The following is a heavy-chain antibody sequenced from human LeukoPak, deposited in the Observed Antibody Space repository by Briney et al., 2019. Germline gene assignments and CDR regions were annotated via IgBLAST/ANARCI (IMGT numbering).Heavy chain of an antibody. CDR1: GFTFSDYY. CDR3: ARDPGAYFDY. V-gene: IGHV3-11*06. D-gene: IGHD3-16*01. Sequence: GGSLRPSCAASGFTFSDYYMSWIRQAPGKGLEWVSYISSSSSYTNYADSVKGRFTISRDNAKNTLYLQMNSLRAEDTAVYYCARDPGAYFDYWGQGTLVTVSS. J-gene: IGHJ4*02. CDR2: ISSSSSYT.